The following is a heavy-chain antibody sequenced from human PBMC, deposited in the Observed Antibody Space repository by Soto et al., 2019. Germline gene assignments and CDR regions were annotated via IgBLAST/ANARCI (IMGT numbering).Heavy chain of an antibody. Sequence: ETLSLTCPVSSGSISSHYWSWARQAPGKGLEWIGHIYYRGSTSYNPSLRSRSTISVDTSNNQFSLKLNSVTTADTAVYYCARDGREASGMDVWGQGTKVTVYS. CDR2: IYYRGST. J-gene: IGHJ6*02. CDR1: SGSISSHY. CDR3: ARDGREASGMDV. D-gene: IGHD1-26*01. V-gene: IGHV4-59*11.